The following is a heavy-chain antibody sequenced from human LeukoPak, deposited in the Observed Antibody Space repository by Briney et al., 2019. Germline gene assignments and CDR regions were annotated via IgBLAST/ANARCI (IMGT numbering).Heavy chain of an antibody. CDR2: INPNSGGT. CDR3: ASEYCSGGSCYPGSGWFDY. V-gene: IGHV1-2*02. Sequence: GASVKVSCKASGYTFTGYYMHWVRQAPGQGLEWMGWINPNSGGTNYAQKFQGRVTMTRDTSISTAYMELSSLRSEDTAVYYCASEYCSGGSCYPGSGWFDYWGQGTLVTVSS. D-gene: IGHD2-15*01. J-gene: IGHJ4*02. CDR1: GYTFTGYY.